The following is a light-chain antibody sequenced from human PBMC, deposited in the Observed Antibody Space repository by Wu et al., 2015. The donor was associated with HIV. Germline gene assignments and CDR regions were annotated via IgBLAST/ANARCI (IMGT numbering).Light chain of an antibody. CDR2: GAS. J-gene: IGKJ1*01. CDR1: ENINNF. CDR3: QQSYKTVRT. V-gene: IGKV1-39*01. Sequence: IRMTQSPPSVSASVGDTVTITCRASENINNFLHWYHQKPGRAPRLLIYGASNFQSGVSSRFSGSGSGTHFTLTINNLQPEDFGVYFCQQSYKTVRTFGQGTNVDLK.